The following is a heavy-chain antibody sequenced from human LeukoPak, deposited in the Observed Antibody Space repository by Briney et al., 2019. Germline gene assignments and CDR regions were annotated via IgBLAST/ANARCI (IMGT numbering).Heavy chain of an antibody. J-gene: IGHJ4*02. CDR2: VSYDGSNK. D-gene: IGHD5-12*01. Sequence: PGGALRLSCAASGFTFSSYGMHWVRQAPGKGLEWVAVVSYDGSNKYYADSVKGRFTISRDNSKNTLYLQMNSLRAEDTAVYYCAQDHIVATIENDYWGQGTLVTVSS. V-gene: IGHV3-30*18. CDR1: GFTFSSYG. CDR3: AQDHIVATIENDY.